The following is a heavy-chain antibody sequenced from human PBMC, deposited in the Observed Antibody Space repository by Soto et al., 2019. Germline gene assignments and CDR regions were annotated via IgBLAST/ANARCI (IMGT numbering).Heavy chain of an antibody. CDR2: IYWDGST. Sequence: EVQLVETGGGLIQPGGSLRLSCAVSGFSVSDNFMSWVRQAPGKGLEWVSVIYWDGSTYYADSVKGRFAMSRDNSKNTLFLQMNSLRVEDTAVYYCVRCHTCGTDCYQNWFDPWGRGTLVTVSS. CDR3: VRCHTCGTDCYQNWFDP. CDR1: GFSVSDNF. D-gene: IGHD2-21*02. J-gene: IGHJ5*02. V-gene: IGHV3-53*02.